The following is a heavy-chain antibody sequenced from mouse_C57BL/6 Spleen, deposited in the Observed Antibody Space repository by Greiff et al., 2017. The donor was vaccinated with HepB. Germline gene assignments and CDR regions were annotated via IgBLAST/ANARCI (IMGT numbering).Heavy chain of an antibody. CDR1: GYAFSSSW. J-gene: IGHJ2*01. D-gene: IGHD1-1*01. CDR2: IYPGDGDT. CDR3: ARSDGSDY. Sequence: QVQLQQSGPELVKPGASVKISCKASGYAFSSSWVNWVKQRPGKGLEWIGRIYPGDGDTNYNGKFKGKATLTADKSSSTAYMQLSSLTSEDSAVYFCARSDGSDYWGQGTTLTVSS. V-gene: IGHV1-82*01.